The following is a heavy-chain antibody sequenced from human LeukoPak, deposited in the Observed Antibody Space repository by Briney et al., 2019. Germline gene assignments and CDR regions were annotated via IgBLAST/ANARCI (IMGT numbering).Heavy chain of an antibody. Sequence: GGSLRLSCAASGFTFSRYGMHWVRQAPGKGLEWVAVVSFEGSNKYYADSVKGRFTISRDNSKNTLSLQMNSLRAEDTAVYYCAKDMGYYYSPGSYPPENDYWGQGTLVTVSS. V-gene: IGHV3-30*18. CDR2: VSFEGSNK. J-gene: IGHJ4*02. CDR3: AKDMGYYYSPGSYPPENDY. D-gene: IGHD3-10*01. CDR1: GFTFSRYG.